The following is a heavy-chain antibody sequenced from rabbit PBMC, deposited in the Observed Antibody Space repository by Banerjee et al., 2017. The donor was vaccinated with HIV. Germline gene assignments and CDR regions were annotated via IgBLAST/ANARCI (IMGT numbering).Heavy chain of an antibody. Sequence: QEQLEESGGDLVKPGESLTLSCKASGFTISSSYWMCWVRQAPGKGLEWIGCIYTGSSGGTYYASWAKGRFTISSTSSTTVTLQMTSLTAADTATYLCARDLAGAIGWNFYLWGQGTLVTVS. CDR2: IYTGSSGGT. J-gene: IGHJ4*01. D-gene: IGHD4-1*01. CDR1: GFTISSSYW. V-gene: IGHV1S45*01. CDR3: ARDLAGAIGWNFYL.